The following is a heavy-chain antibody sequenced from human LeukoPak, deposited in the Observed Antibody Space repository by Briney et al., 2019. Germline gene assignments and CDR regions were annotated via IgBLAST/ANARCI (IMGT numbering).Heavy chain of an antibody. D-gene: IGHD3-22*01. CDR3: ARDRIDYYDSSGYYLDY. CDR1: GDSVSSNSAA. CDR2: TYYRSKWYN. V-gene: IGHV6-1*01. J-gene: IGHJ4*02. Sequence: SQTLSLTCAISGDSVSSNSAAWNWIRQSPSRGLEWLGRTYYRSKWYNDYAVSVKSRITINPDTSKKQFSLQLNSVTPEDTAVYYCARDRIDYYDSSGYYLDYWGQGTLVTVSS.